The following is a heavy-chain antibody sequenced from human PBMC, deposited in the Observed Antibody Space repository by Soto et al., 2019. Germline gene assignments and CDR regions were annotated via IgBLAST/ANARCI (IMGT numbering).Heavy chain of an antibody. CDR1: GYTFTSYG. D-gene: IGHD6-19*01. CDR2: ISDYNGNT. CDR3: ARDRAVGLVDY. Sequence: QVQLVQSGAEVKKPGASVKVSCKASGYTFTSYGISWVRQAPGQGLEWMGWISDYNGNTKYTQKLQGRVTMTTDTSTSTGYMELRSLRSDDTAVYYCARDRAVGLVDYWGQGTLVTVSS. J-gene: IGHJ4*02. V-gene: IGHV1-18*01.